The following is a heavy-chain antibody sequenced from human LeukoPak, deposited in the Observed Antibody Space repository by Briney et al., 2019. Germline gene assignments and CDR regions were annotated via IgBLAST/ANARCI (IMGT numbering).Heavy chain of an antibody. CDR3: ARNIAGDYDFWSGYSYYFDY. Sequence: PGRSLRLSCAASGFTFSSHAMHWVRQAPGKGLEWVAVISYDGSNKYYADSVKGRFTISRDNSKNTLYLQMNSLRAEDTAVYYCARNIAGDYDFWSGYSYYFDYWGQGTLVTVSS. CDR2: ISYDGSNK. V-gene: IGHV3-30*04. J-gene: IGHJ4*02. CDR1: GFTFSSHA. D-gene: IGHD3-3*01.